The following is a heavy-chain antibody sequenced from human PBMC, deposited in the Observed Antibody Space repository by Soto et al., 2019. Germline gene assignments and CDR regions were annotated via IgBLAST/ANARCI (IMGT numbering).Heavy chain of an antibody. CDR2: IWPDGSKK. CDR1: GFTLSSHG. J-gene: IGHJ5*02. CDR3: AREPSYCSRTNSYANWFDP. Sequence: QVQLVESGGGAVQPGGSLRLSCAASGFTLSSHGMHWVRQAPGKGLEWVAFIWPDGSKKFYASTVQGRLSISKDHSESTLYLQMTSLGVEDTAVYYCAREPSYCSRTNSYANWFDPWGQGTLVTVSS. V-gene: IGHV3-33*01. D-gene: IGHD2-2*01.